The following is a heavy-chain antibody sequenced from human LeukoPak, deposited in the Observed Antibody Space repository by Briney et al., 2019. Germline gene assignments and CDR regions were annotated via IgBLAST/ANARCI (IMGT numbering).Heavy chain of an antibody. Sequence: GGSLRLSCAASGFTFSSYSMNWVRQAPGKGLEWVSSISSSSSYIYYADSVKGRFTISRDNAKNSLYLQMNSLRAEDTAVYYCARGLDTAMTPFDYWGQGTLVTVSS. CDR3: ARGLDTAMTPFDY. J-gene: IGHJ4*02. CDR2: ISSSSSYI. D-gene: IGHD5-18*01. CDR1: GFTFSSYS. V-gene: IGHV3-21*01.